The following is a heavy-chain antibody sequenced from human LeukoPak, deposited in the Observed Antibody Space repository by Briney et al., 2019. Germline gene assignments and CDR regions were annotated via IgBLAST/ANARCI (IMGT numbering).Heavy chain of an antibody. CDR3: AKDLTVRGELCY. Sequence: GGSLRLSCAASGFTFSSYAMSWVRQAPGKGLEWVSAISGSGGSTYYADSVKGRFTISRDNSKNTLYLPMNSLRAEDTAVYYCAKDLTVRGELCYWGQGTLVTVSS. CDR2: ISGSGGST. D-gene: IGHD3-10*01. V-gene: IGHV3-23*01. CDR1: GFTFSSYA. J-gene: IGHJ4*02.